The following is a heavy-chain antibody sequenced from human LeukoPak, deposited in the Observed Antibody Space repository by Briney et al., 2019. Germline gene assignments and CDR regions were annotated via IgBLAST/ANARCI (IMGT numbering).Heavy chain of an antibody. CDR2: IYYSGST. D-gene: IGHD3-10*01. V-gene: IGHV4-59*01. CDR1: GGSISSYC. Sequence: PSETLSLTCTVSGGSISSYCRSWIRQPPGKGLEWIGYIYYSGSTNYNSSLKSRVTISVDTSKNQFSLKLSSVTAADTAVYYCARVGSYGSGSYVPDYYMDVWGKGTTVTISS. J-gene: IGHJ6*03. CDR3: ARVGSYGSGSYVPDYYMDV.